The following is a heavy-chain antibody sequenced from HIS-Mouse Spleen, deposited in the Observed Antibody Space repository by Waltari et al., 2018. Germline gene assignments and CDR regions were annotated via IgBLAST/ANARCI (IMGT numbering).Heavy chain of an antibody. CDR1: GFTFSGSA. J-gene: IGHJ6*02. CDR2: ISYDGSNK. D-gene: IGHD3-3*01. V-gene: IGHV3-30*04. CDR3: ARDRYYDFWSGYYIYYYGMDV. Sequence: QVQLVESGGGVVQPGRSLRLSCAASGFTFSGSAMPWVRLAPGKGLEWVAVISYDGSNKYYADSVKGRFTISRDNSKNTLYLQMNSLRAEDTAVYYCARDRYYDFWSGYYIYYYGMDVWGQGTTVTVSS.